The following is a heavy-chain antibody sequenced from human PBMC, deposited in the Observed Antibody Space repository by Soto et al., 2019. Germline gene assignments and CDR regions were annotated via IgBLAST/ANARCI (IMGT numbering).Heavy chain of an antibody. CDR1: GFTFSNYA. J-gene: IGHJ6*02. CDR2: ISARGGTT. D-gene: IGHD3-10*01. Sequence: EGQLLESGGDLVQPGGSLRLSCEASGFTFSNYAMSWVRQAPGKGLEWVTGISARGGTTYYVDSVKSRFTISRDNSKNTLYLQMNALRAEDRAVYYCARDRGFGAGHGMDVWGQGTMVTVSS. CDR3: ARDRGFGAGHGMDV. V-gene: IGHV3-23*01.